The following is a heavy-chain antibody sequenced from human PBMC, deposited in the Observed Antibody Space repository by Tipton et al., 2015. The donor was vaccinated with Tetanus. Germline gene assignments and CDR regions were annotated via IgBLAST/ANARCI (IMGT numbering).Heavy chain of an antibody. CDR2: ISVYNGNT. Sequence: QLVQSGAEVKKPGASVKVSCKASGYTFNTFGISWVRQAPGQGLEWMGWISVYNGNTNYGQNVQGRVTMTTDTPTSTAYMELRSLRSDDTAVYYCAKDALRSPKEFDYWGQGTLVTVSS. CDR3: AKDALRSPKEFDY. J-gene: IGHJ4*02. D-gene: IGHD3-16*01. CDR1: GYTFNTFG. V-gene: IGHV1-18*01.